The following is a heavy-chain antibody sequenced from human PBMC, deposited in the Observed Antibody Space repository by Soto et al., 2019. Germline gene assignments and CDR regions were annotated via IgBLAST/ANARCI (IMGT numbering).Heavy chain of an antibody. CDR1: GYNFIIYT. CDR2: IIPIFSQT. V-gene: IGHV1-69*08. D-gene: IGHD1-26*01. Sequence: QVQLVQSGAEVKKPGSSVKVSCKSSGYNFIIYTITWVRQAPGQGLEWMGRIIPIFSQTNYAQKFQGRVTXXXDXPTSTVDMELGGRTSEDTAVYYCARGGVGAAGGMDVWGQGTTVTVSS. J-gene: IGHJ6*02. CDR3: ARGGVGAAGGMDV.